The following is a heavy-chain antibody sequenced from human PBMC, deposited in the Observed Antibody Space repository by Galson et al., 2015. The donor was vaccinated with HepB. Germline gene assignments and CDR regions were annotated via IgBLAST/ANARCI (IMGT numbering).Heavy chain of an antibody. CDR1: GSTFTSYA. Sequence: SVTVSCKASGSTFTSYAMHWVRQAPGQRLEWMGWINAGNGNTKYSQKFQGRVTITRDTSASTAYMELSSLRSEDTAVYYCTISSSWYYYYGMDVWGQGTTVTVSS. CDR3: TISSSWYYYYGMDV. D-gene: IGHD6-13*01. CDR2: INAGNGNT. V-gene: IGHV1-3*01. J-gene: IGHJ6*02.